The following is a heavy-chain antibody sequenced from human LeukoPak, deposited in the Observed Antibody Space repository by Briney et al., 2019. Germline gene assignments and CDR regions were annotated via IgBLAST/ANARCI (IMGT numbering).Heavy chain of an antibody. CDR3: AREYSSSWYDAFDI. Sequence: PSETLSLTCTVSGGSISSYYWSWIRQPPGKGLEWIGYIYYSGSTNYNPSLKSRVTISVDTSKNQFSLKLSSVTAADTAVYYCAREYSSSWYDAFDIWGQGTMVTVSS. CDR2: IYYSGST. J-gene: IGHJ3*02. CDR1: GGSISSYY. D-gene: IGHD6-13*01. V-gene: IGHV4-59*01.